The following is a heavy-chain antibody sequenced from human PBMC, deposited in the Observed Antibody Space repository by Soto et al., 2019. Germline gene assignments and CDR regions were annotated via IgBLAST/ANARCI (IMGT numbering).Heavy chain of an antibody. J-gene: IGHJ3*02. D-gene: IGHD1-26*01. CDR1: GFTFSSYG. CDR3: AKGLSGSYSRIHDAFDI. Sequence: QVQLVESGGGVVQPGRSLRLSCAASGFTFSSYGMHWVRQAPGKGLEWVAVISYDGSNKYYADSVKGRFTISRDNSKNTLYLQMNSLRAEDTAVYYCAKGLSGSYSRIHDAFDIWGQGTMVTVSS. V-gene: IGHV3-30*18. CDR2: ISYDGSNK.